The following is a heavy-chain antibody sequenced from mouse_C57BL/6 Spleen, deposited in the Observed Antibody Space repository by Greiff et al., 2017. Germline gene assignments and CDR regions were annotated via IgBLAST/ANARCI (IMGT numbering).Heavy chain of an antibody. CDR1: GYTFTDYE. Sequence: VQLQQSGAELVRPGASVTLSCKASGYTFTDYEMHWVKQTPVHGLEWIGAIDPETGGTAYNQKFKGKAILTADKSSSTAYMELRSLKSEDSAVYYCTRGVVELDDWGQGTSGTVSS. V-gene: IGHV1-15*01. CDR3: TRGVVELDD. D-gene: IGHD1-1*01. CDR2: IDPETGGT. J-gene: IGHJ4*01.